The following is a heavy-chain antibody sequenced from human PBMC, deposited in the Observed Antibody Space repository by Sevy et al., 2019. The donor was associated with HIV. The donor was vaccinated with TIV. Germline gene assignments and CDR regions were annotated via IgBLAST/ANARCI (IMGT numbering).Heavy chain of an antibody. CDR2: ITSKTDGGTI. CDR1: GFTFSNAW. V-gene: IGHV3-15*07. D-gene: IGHD1-1*01. J-gene: IGHJ5*02. CDR3: TTDLEINWFDP. Sequence: GGSLRLSCAASGFTFSNAWMNWVRQAPGKGLEWVGRITSKTDGGTIDYAAPVKGRFTISRDDSKNTLYLQLNSLKTEDTAVYYCTTDLEINWFDPWGQGTLVTVSS.